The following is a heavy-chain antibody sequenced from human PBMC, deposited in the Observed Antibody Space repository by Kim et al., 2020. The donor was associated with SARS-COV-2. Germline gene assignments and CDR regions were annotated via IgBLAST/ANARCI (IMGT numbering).Heavy chain of an antibody. CDR3: TTDLVVGGGPQPTTVTMGYYGMDV. Sequence: GGSLRLSCAASGFTFSNAWMSWVRQAPGKGLEWVGRIKSKTDGGTTDYAAPVKGRFTISRDDSKNTLYLQMNSLKTEDTAVYYCTTDLVVGGGPQPTTVTMGYYGMDVWGQGTTVTVSS. CDR2: IKSKTDGGTT. J-gene: IGHJ6*02. V-gene: IGHV3-15*01. D-gene: IGHD4-17*01. CDR1: GFTFSNAW.